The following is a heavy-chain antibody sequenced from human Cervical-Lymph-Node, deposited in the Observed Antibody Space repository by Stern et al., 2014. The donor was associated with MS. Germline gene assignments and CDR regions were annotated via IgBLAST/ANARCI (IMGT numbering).Heavy chain of an antibody. Sequence: EVHLVESGAEVKKPGESLKISCRPSGYTFSNFWIGWVRQMPGKGLEWMGVIYPADSDTTYSPSFQGQVTISADESISTAYLQWRSLKASDTAMYYCVRRRDSAGYDTFDLWGQGTMLIVSS. CDR3: VRRRDSAGYDTFDL. CDR1: GYTFSNFW. V-gene: IGHV5-51*01. CDR2: IYPADSDT. J-gene: IGHJ3*01. D-gene: IGHD3-22*01.